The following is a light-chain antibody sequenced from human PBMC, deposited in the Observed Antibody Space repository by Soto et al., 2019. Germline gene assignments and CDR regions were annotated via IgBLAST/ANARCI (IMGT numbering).Light chain of an antibody. CDR3: QQSITFPLT. J-gene: IGKJ4*01. CDR2: TTS. V-gene: IGKV1-12*02. Sequence: DIQMTQSPSYVSASVGDRVTISCRTSQDISGWLVWYQQKQGQAPRLLIYTTSTLEIGVPSRFSGSGSGTHYNLTISRLQPEDFATYYCQQSITFPLTFGGGTHV. CDR1: QDISGW.